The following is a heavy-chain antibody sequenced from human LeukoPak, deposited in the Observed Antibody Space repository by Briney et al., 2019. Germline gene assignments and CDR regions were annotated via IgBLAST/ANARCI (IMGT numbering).Heavy chain of an antibody. CDR1: GGTFSSYA. J-gene: IGHJ6*03. Sequence: GASVKVSCKASGGTFSSYAISWVRQAPGQGLEWMGGIIPIFGTANYAQKFQGRVTITADKSTSTAYMELSSLRSEDTAVYYCAKSVIAAAGGMDVWGKGTTVTVSS. V-gene: IGHV1-69*06. CDR3: AKSVIAAAGGMDV. CDR2: IIPIFGTA. D-gene: IGHD6-13*01.